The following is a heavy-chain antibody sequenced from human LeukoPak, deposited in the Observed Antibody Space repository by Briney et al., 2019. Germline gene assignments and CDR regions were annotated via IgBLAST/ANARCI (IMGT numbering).Heavy chain of an antibody. CDR2: INPNSGGT. Sequence: ASVKVSCKASGYTFTGYYMHWVRQAPGQGLEWMGWINPNSGGTNYAQKLQGRVTMTRDTSISTAYMELSRLRSDDTAVYYCARDLFTYYYDSSGYCLDYWGQGTLVTVSS. CDR1: GYTFTGYY. D-gene: IGHD3-22*01. V-gene: IGHV1-2*02. CDR3: ARDLFTYYYDSSGYCLDY. J-gene: IGHJ4*02.